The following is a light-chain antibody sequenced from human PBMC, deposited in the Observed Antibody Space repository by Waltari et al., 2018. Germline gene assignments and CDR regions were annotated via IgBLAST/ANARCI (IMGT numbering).Light chain of an antibody. CDR3: QTWDTGIRV. Sequence: QLVVTQSPSASASLGASVTLTCTLSGGHTHYAITWHQQQPQKGPRFLMKVNSDGSHNKGDGIPDRFSGSSSGAERYLTISSLQSEDEADYHCQTWDTGIRVFGGGTKLIVL. CDR2: VNSDGSH. CDR1: GGHTHYA. J-gene: IGLJ3*02. V-gene: IGLV4-69*01.